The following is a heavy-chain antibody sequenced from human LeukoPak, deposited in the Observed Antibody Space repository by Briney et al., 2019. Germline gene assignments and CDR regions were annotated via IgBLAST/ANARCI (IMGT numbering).Heavy chain of an antibody. CDR3: ARVPTGEWPGYFDY. CDR2: TYYRSRWYD. D-gene: IGHD1-14*01. V-gene: IGHV6-1*01. J-gene: IGHJ4*02. Sequence: SQTLSLTCAISGDSVSSNSATWNWIRQSPSRGLEWLGRTYYRSRWYDDYAVSVKSRITINPDTSKNQFSLQLNSVTPEDTAVYYCARVPTGEWPGYFDYWGQGTLVTVSS. CDR1: GDSVSSNSAT.